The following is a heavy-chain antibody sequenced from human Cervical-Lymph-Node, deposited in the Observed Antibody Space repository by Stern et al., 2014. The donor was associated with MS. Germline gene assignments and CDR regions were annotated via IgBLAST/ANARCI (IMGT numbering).Heavy chain of an antibody. V-gene: IGHV3-74*02. J-gene: IGHJ4*02. D-gene: IGHD3-10*01. CDR2: INRDGSTT. CDR3: TTMAGPIDH. Sequence: ELQLVESGGGLVQPGGSLRLSCAASGFTFSNSWMHWVRQAPGTWLVWVSRINRDGSTTTYADSVKGRFTISRDNAKNTLYLQMNSLRAEDTAVYYCTTMAGPIDHWGQGTLVTVSS. CDR1: GFTFSNSW.